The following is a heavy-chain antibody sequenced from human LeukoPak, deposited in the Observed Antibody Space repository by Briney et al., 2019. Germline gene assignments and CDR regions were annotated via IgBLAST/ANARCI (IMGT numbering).Heavy chain of an antibody. CDR2: IRYDGSNK. Sequence: GGSLRLSCAASGFTFSSYGMHWVRQAPGRGLEWVAFIRYDGSNKYYADSVKGRFTISRDNSKNTLYLQMNSLRPDDTAVYYCARVNFGSGSINWFDPWGQGTLVTVSS. V-gene: IGHV3-30*02. CDR1: GFTFSSYG. J-gene: IGHJ5*02. D-gene: IGHD3-10*01. CDR3: ARVNFGSGSINWFDP.